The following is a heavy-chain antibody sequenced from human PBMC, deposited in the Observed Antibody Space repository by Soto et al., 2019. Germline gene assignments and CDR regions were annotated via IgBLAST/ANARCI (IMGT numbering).Heavy chain of an antibody. Sequence: ASVKVSCKASGYTFTSYGISWVRQAPGQGLEWMGWISAYNGNTNYAQKLQGRVTMTTDTSTSTAYMELRSLRSDDTAVYYCARLRRILRFLEWSPLRDNNLFDPWGQGTLDTVSS. V-gene: IGHV1-18*01. D-gene: IGHD3-3*01. CDR3: ARLRRILRFLEWSPLRDNNLFDP. J-gene: IGHJ5*02. CDR1: GYTFTSYG. CDR2: ISAYNGNT.